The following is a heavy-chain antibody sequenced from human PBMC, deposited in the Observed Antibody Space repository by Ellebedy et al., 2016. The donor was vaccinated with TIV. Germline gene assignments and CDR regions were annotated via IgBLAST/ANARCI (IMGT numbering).Heavy chain of an antibody. CDR2: IKPNNGDT. D-gene: IGHD1-26*01. CDR3: ARGDKWALDV. Sequence: AASVKVSCKTSGYTFTGYNMHWVRQAPGQGLEWMGWIKPNNGDTRYSQKFQGRVTMTRHTSISKAYMELSRLRYDDTAVYYCARGDKWALDVWGQGTTVAVSS. V-gene: IGHV1-2*02. CDR1: GYTFTGYN. J-gene: IGHJ6*02.